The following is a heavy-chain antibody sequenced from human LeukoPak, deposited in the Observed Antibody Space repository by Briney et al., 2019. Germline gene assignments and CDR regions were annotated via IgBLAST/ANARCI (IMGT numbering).Heavy chain of an antibody. CDR3: ARGDYGDYNTYYFDY. Sequence: GGSLRLSCAASGFTFSSYAMHWVRQAPGKGLEWVAVISYDGSNKYYADSVKGRFTISRDNSKNTLYLQMNSLRAEDTAVYYCARGDYGDYNTYYFDYWGQGTLGPVSS. V-gene: IGHV3-30-3*01. CDR2: ISYDGSNK. CDR1: GFTFSSYA. J-gene: IGHJ4*02. D-gene: IGHD4-17*01.